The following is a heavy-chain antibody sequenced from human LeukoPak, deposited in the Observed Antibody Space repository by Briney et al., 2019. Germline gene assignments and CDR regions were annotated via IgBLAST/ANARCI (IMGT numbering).Heavy chain of an antibody. CDR1: GGSVSSGSYY. CDR2: IYYSGST. D-gene: IGHD5-18*01. V-gene: IGHV4-61*01. J-gene: IGHJ4*02. CDR3: AREQTNGYSYGYTDY. Sequence: SSETLSLTCTVSGGSVSSGSYYWSWIRQPPGKGLEWIRYIYYSGSTNYNPSLKSRVTISVDTSKNQFSLKLSSVTAADTAVYYCAREQTNGYSYGYTDYWGQGTLVTVSS.